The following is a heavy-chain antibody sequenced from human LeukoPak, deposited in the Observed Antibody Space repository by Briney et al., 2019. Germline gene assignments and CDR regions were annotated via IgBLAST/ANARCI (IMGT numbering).Heavy chain of an antibody. J-gene: IGHJ3*01. CDR1: GFTVSSNY. CDR2: IYNDGGT. Sequence: PGGSLRLSCAASGFTVSSNYMSWVRQGPGKGLEWVALIYNDGGTHYTDSVKGRFTISRDTSRNTLFLQMNSLRVEDSAMYYCVKRLTLGDLSIKGAFALWGQGTMVIVAS. CDR3: VKRLTLGDLSIKGAFAL. V-gene: IGHV3-53*01. D-gene: IGHD3-16*02.